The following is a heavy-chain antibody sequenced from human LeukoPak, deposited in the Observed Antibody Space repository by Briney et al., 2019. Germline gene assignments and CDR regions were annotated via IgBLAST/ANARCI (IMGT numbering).Heavy chain of an antibody. V-gene: IGHV3-15*01. CDR3: TAGTGNSDFDY. CDR2: IKSKSEGATR. Sequence: PGGSLRLSCAASGFTFSSYTMNWVRQAPGKGLEWIGRIKSKSEGATRDFAAPVKGRVTMSRDESKNTVYLQMDSLKIEDTAMYYCTAGTGNSDFDYWGQGTLVTVSS. J-gene: IGHJ4*02. CDR1: GFTFSSYT. D-gene: IGHD1-1*01.